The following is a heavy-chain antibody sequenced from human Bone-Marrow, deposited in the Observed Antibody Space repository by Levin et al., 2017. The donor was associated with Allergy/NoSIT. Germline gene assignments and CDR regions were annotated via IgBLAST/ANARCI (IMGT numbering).Heavy chain of an antibody. D-gene: IGHD6-19*01. CDR1: GGSISSYY. V-gene: IGHV4-59*01. CDR3: ARGDHSSGWRRFDY. Sequence: PSETLSLTCTVSGGSISSYYWSWIRQPPGKGLEWIGYIYYSGSTNYNPSLKSRVTISVDTSKNQFSLKLSSVTAADTAVYYCARGDHSSGWRRFDYWGQGTLVTVSS. CDR2: IYYSGST. J-gene: IGHJ4*02.